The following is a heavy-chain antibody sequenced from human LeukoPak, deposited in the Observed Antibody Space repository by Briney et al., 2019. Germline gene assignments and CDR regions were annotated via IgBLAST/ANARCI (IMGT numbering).Heavy chain of an antibody. D-gene: IGHD3-3*01. CDR1: GGSISSYY. J-gene: IGHJ4*02. CDR3: ARGKSIRFLEWLLSEYYFDY. CDR2: IYYSGST. Sequence: SETLSLTCTVSGGSISSYYWSWIRQPPGKGLEWIGYIYYSGSTNYNPSLKSRVTISVDTSKNQFSLKLSSVTAADTAVYYCARGKSIRFLEWLLSEYYFDYWGQGTLVTVSS. V-gene: IGHV4-59*08.